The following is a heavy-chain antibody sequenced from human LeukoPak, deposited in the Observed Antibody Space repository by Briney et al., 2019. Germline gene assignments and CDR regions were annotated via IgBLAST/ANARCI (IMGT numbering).Heavy chain of an antibody. J-gene: IGHJ4*02. CDR3: AREHSGSYSQPLDYFDY. D-gene: IGHD1-26*01. Sequence: ASVKVSCKASGYTFTYYDISWVRQAPGQGLEWMGWISAYNDNTNYAQKLQGRVTMTTDTSTSTAYMELRSLRSDDTAVYYCAREHSGSYSQPLDYFDYWGQGTLVTVSS. V-gene: IGHV1-18*01. CDR2: ISAYNDNT. CDR1: GYTFTYYD.